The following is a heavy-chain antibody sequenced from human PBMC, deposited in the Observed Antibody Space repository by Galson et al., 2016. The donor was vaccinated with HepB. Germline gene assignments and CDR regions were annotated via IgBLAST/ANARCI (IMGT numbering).Heavy chain of an antibody. D-gene: IGHD3-22*01. CDR3: AGGDHHDSSGDYRPYYYYYGMDV. Sequence: SLRLSCAASGFTLTIYWMGWVRQASGKGLEWVANIKRDGSEKYYVDSVKGRFTISRDNAKNALYLQMNSLRAEDTAVYYCAGGDHHDSSGDYRPYYYYYGMDVWGQGTTVTVSS. J-gene: IGHJ6*02. V-gene: IGHV3-7*04. CDR1: GFTLTIYW. CDR2: IKRDGSEK.